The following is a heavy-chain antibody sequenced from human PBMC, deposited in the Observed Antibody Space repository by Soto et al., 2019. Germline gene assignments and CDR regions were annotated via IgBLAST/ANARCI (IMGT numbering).Heavy chain of an antibody. CDR2: ISSSSSYI. CDR3: ASHPRDSSGYWYYFDY. V-gene: IGHV3-21*01. J-gene: IGHJ4*02. D-gene: IGHD3-22*01. Sequence: PGGSLRLPCAASGFTFSSYSMNWVRQAPGKGLEWVSSISSSSSYIYYADSVKGRFTISRDNAKNSLYLQMNSLRAEDTAVYYCASHPRDSSGYWYYFDYWGQGTLVTVSS. CDR1: GFTFSSYS.